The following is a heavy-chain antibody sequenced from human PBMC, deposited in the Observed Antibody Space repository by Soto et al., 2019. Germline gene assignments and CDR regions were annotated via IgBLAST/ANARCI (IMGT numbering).Heavy chain of an antibody. CDR1: GFTFSSYW. CDR2: IKQDGGEA. D-gene: IGHD6-19*01. Sequence: PGGSLRLSCEVSGFTFSSYWMAWIRQVPGKGLEWLAHIKQDGGEAGYVDSVKGRVTISRDNAKNSLYLQMNSLRVEDTAVYYCAREDSGWEFDYWGQGTPVTGS. V-gene: IGHV3-7*01. J-gene: IGHJ4*02. CDR3: AREDSGWEFDY.